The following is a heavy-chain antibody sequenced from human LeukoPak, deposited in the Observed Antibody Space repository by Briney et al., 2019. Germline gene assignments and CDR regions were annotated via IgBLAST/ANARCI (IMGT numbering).Heavy chain of an antibody. CDR3: AKDLFYSSSTRTIGNWFDP. D-gene: IGHD6-6*01. J-gene: IGHJ5*02. CDR2: ISGSGGST. V-gene: IGHV3-23*01. CDR1: GFTFSSYA. Sequence: GGSLRLSCAASGFTFSSYAMSWVRQAPGKGLEWVSAISGSGGSTYYADSVKGRFTISRDNSKNTLYLQMNSLRAEDTAVYYCAKDLFYSSSTRTIGNWFDPWGQGTLVTVSS.